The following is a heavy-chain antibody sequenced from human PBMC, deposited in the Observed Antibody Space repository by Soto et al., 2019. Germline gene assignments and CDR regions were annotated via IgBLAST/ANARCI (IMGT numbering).Heavy chain of an antibody. V-gene: IGHV3-7*03. J-gene: IGHJ4*02. D-gene: IGHD4-4*01. CDR3: ARAPYSNAWYRFDL. CDR1: GFTFSGYW. CDR2: IKHDGSVQ. Sequence: QLVESGGGLVQPGGSLRLSCEASGFTFSGYWMSWVRQAPGKGLGWVADIKHDGSVQYYVDSVKGRLTVSRDNAKKQLYLQMNGLRAEDTALYYGARAPYSNAWYRFDLWGQGTLVTVSS.